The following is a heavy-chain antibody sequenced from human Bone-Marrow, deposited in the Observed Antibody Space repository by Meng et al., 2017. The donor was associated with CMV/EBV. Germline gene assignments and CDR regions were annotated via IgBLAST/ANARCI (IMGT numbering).Heavy chain of an antibody. D-gene: IGHD3-10*01. CDR3: AKDSITMVRGVKAVIHYYFDY. J-gene: IGHJ4*02. Sequence: GESLKISCAASGFTFSSYAMSWVRQAPGKGLEWVSAISGSGGSTYYADSVKGRFTISRDNSKNTLYLQMNRLRAEDTAVYYCAKDSITMVRGVKAVIHYYFDYWGQGTLVTVSS. CDR1: GFTFSSYA. CDR2: ISGSGGST. V-gene: IGHV3-23*01.